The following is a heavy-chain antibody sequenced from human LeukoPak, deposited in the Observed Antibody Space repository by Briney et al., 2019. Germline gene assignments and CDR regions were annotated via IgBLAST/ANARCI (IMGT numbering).Heavy chain of an antibody. Sequence: SVKVSCKASGGTFSSYAISWVRQAPGQGLEWMGGISPIVGTANYAQKFQGRVTITADESTSTAYMELSSLRSEDTAVYYCAAECSSTSCRPPPDYYYYYYGMDVWAKGTTVTVSS. CDR2: ISPIVGTA. V-gene: IGHV1-69*01. CDR3: AAECSSTSCRPPPDYYYYYYGMDV. J-gene: IGHJ6*04. CDR1: GGTFSSYA. D-gene: IGHD2-2*01.